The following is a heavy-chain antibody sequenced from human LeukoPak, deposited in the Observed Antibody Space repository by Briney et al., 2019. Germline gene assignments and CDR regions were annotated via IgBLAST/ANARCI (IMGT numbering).Heavy chain of an antibody. V-gene: IGHV3-74*01. D-gene: IGHD2-2*01. CDR1: GFTFSSYW. CDR3: ARDLKEYQLLVGIDP. J-gene: IGHJ5*02. CDR2: INNDGSST. Sequence: GGSLRLSCATSGFTFSSYWMHWVRQAPGKGLVWVSRINNDGSSTSYADSVKGRFTISRDNAKNTLYLQMNSLRAEDTAVYYCARDLKEYQLLVGIDPWGQGTLVTVSS.